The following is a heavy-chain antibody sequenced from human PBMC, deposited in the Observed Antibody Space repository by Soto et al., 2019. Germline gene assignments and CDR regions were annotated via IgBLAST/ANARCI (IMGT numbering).Heavy chain of an antibody. J-gene: IGHJ4*02. V-gene: IGHV3-30-3*01. CDR2: ISYDGSNK. CDR3: ARDTWPGSSSSPLR. D-gene: IGHD6-6*01. Sequence: HPGGSLRLSCAASGFTFSSYAMHWVRQAPGKGLEWVAVISYDGSNKYYADSVKGRFTISRDNSKNTLYLQMNSLRAEDTAVYYCARDTWPGSSSSPLRWGQGTLVTVSS. CDR1: GFTFSSYA.